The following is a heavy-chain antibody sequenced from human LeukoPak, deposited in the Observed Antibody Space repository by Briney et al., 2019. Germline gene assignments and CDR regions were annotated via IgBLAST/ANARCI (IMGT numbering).Heavy chain of an antibody. CDR2: IIPIFGTA. Sequence: ASVKVSCKASGGTFSSYAISWVRQAPGQGLEWMGGIIPIFGTANYAQKFQGRVTITADESTSTAYMELSSLRSEDTAVYYCARVVRRALGYYFGYWGQGTLVTVSS. J-gene: IGHJ4*02. CDR3: ARVVRRALGYYFGY. CDR1: GGTFSSYA. D-gene: IGHD6-13*01. V-gene: IGHV1-69*13.